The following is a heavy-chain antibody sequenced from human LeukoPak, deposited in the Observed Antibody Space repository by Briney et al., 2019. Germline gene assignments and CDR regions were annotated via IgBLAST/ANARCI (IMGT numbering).Heavy chain of an antibody. CDR1: GGSISSYY. CDR3: ARGKVDTASYYFDY. V-gene: IGHV4-4*07. D-gene: IGHD5-18*01. CDR2: IYTSGST. J-gene: IGHJ4*02. Sequence: PSETLSLTCTVSGGSISSYYWSWLRQPAGKGLEWIGRIYTSGSTNYNPSLKSRVTMSVDTSKNQFSLKLSSVTAADTAVYYCARGKVDTASYYFDYWGQGTLVTVSS.